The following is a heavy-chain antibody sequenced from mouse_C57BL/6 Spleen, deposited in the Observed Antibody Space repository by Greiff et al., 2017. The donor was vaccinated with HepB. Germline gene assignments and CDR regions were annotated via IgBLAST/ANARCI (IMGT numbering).Heavy chain of an antibody. V-gene: IGHV5-6*02. J-gene: IGHJ3*01. CDR1: GFTFSSYG. CDR3: ARDYGSSYGFAY. CDR2: ISSGGSYT. D-gene: IGHD1-1*01. Sequence: EVKLVESGGDLVKPGGSLKLSCAASGFTFSSYGMSWVRQTPDKRLEWVATISSGGSYTYYPYSVKGRFTISRDNAKNTLYLQMSSLKSEDTAMYYCARDYGSSYGFAYWGQGTLVTVSA.